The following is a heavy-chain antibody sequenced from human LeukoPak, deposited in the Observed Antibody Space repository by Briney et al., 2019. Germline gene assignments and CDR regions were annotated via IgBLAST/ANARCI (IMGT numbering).Heavy chain of an antibody. V-gene: IGHV1-69*13. D-gene: IGHD4-23*01. CDR2: IIPIFGTA. CDR3: ARPLTTVVTSLRY. J-gene: IGHJ4*02. Sequence: SVKVSCKASGGTFSSYAISWVRQAPGQGLEWMGGIIPIFGTANYAQKFQGRVTITADESTSTAYMELSSLRSEDTAVYYCARPLTTVVTSLRYWGQGTLVTVSS. CDR1: GGTFSSYA.